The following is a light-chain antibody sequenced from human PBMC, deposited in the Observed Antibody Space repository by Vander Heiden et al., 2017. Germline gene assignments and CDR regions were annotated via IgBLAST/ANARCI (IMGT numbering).Light chain of an antibody. J-gene: IGLJ2*01. V-gene: IGLV3-1*01. Sequence: SYELTQPPSVSVSPGQTASITCSGDKLGDKYACWYQQKPGQPPVLVNYQDSKRPSGIPERFSGSNSGNTATLTISGTQAMDEADYYCQAWDSSTVVFGGGTKLTVL. CDR2: QDS. CDR3: QAWDSSTVV. CDR1: KLGDKY.